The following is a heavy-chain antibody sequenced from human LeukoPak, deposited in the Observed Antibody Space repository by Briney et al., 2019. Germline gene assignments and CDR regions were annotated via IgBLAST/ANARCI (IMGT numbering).Heavy chain of an antibody. V-gene: IGHV3-7*03. Sequence: GGSLRLSCAASGFTFSTYRMSWVRQAPGKGLEWVANIKQDGSEKHYVDSVKGRFTISRDNAKNSLYLQMNSLRAEDTALYYCARSGVGYCTNGVCFVDYWGQGTLVTVSS. CDR2: IKQDGSEK. CDR3: ARSGVGYCTNGVCFVDY. J-gene: IGHJ4*02. D-gene: IGHD2-8*01. CDR1: GFTFSTYR.